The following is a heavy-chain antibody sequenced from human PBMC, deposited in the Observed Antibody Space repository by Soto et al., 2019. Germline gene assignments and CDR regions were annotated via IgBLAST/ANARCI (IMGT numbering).Heavy chain of an antibody. CDR1: GGSISSYY. D-gene: IGHD3-10*01. Sequence: SETRSLTCTVSGGSISSYYWSWIRQPPGKGLEWIGYIYYSGSTNYNPSLKSRVTISVDTSKNQFSLKLSSVTAADTAVYYCARLRLDLWFGESQGYYMDVWGKGTTVTVSS. CDR2: IYYSGST. CDR3: ARLRLDLWFGESQGYYMDV. J-gene: IGHJ6*03. V-gene: IGHV4-59*08.